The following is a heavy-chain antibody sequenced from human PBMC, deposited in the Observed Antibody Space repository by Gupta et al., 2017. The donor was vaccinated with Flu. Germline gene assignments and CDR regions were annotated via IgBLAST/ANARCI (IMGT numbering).Heavy chain of an antibody. CDR1: GFDFRSAW. V-gene: IGHV3-15*01. Sequence: EVQLVESGGGFANSGGSLRLPCGASGFDFRSAWMTWVRPAAGKGLEWVARIKSKTSGETRDYAEAVKGRFTISKDDATNSPFLQMDILKNEDTAVYYCVIDGSEEGVGEFDYWGQGTVVTVSS. CDR2: IKSKTSGETR. J-gene: IGHJ4*02. CDR3: VIDGSEEGVGEFDY. D-gene: IGHD4-17*01.